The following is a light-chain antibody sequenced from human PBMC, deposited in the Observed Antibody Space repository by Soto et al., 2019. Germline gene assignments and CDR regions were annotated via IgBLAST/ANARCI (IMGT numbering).Light chain of an antibody. V-gene: IGKV3-15*01. CDR1: QGISSN. CDR3: QQYNNGLWT. Sequence: DIVMTQSPGTLSVSPGESATLSCRASQGISSNLAWYQQTPGQAPRVLIDGASTRATGIPATFSGSGSGTEFTLTISSLESEDFAVYYCQQYNNGLWTFGQGTKVEIK. CDR2: GAS. J-gene: IGKJ1*01.